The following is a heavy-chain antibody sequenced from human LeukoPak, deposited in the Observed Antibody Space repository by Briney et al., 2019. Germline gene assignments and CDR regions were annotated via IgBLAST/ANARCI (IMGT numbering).Heavy chain of an antibody. J-gene: IGHJ4*02. CDR2: IYYSGST. CDR3: ASTPRQDGYNHHFDY. Sequence: GSLRLSCAASEFTFSRYAMSWIRQPPGKGLEWIGYIYYSGSTNYNPSLKSRVTISVDTSKNKFSLKLSSVTAADTAVYYCASTPRQDGYNHHFDYWGQGTLVTVSS. CDR1: EFTFSRYA. D-gene: IGHD5-24*01. V-gene: IGHV4-59*01.